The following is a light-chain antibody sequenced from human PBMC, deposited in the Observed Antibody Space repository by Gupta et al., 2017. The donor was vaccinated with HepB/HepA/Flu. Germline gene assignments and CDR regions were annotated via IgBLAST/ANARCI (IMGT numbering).Light chain of an antibody. CDR2: GAS. CDR1: QGISSSY. CDR3: HQYGTSPWA. Sequence: EIVLTQSPGTRSLSQGERATLSCRASQGISSSYLAWYQQKPGQAPRLLIYGASRRAAGVPDRFSGSGSGGDFSLTISRLEPEDFAVYCCHQYGTSPWAFGQGTKVEI. V-gene: IGKV3-20*01. J-gene: IGKJ1*01.